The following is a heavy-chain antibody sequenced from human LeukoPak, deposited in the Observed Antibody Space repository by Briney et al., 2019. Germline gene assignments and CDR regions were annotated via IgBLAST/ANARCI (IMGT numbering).Heavy chain of an antibody. CDR1: GFTFSDYY. CDR3: ARDKQLVQGGGVY. V-gene: IGHV3-11*06. CDR2: ISSSSSYI. J-gene: IGHJ4*02. Sequence: KPGGSLRLSCAASGFTFSDYYMSWIRQAPGKGLEWVSSISSSSSYIYYADSVKGRFTISRDNAKNSLYLQMNSLRAEDTAVYYCARDKQLVQGGGVYWGQGTLVTVSS. D-gene: IGHD6-6*01.